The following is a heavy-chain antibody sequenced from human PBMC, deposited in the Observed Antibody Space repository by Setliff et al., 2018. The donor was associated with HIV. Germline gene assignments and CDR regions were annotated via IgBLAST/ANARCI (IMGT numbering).Heavy chain of an antibody. CDR1: GGSFSGYY. CDR2: INHSGST. CDR3: ATSGYSSSSGGDWFDP. V-gene: IGHV4-34*01. Sequence: SETLSLTCAVYGGSFSGYYWSWIRQPPGKGLEWIGEINHSGSTKYNQSLRSRLTISVDTSKNQFSLKLSSVTVADTAVYYCATSGYSSSSGGDWFDPWGQGTVVTVSS. J-gene: IGHJ5*02. D-gene: IGHD6-6*01.